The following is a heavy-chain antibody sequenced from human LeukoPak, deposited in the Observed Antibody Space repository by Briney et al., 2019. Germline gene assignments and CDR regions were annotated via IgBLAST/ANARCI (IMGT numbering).Heavy chain of an antibody. CDR2: INTNTGNP. CDR3: ARGPLAAGPYNWFDP. Sequence: ASVKVSCKASGYTFTSYAMNWVRQAPGQGLEWMGWINTNTGNPTYAQGFTGRFVFSLDTSVSTAYLQISSLKAEDTAVYYCARGPLAAGPYNWFDPWGQGTLVTVSS. D-gene: IGHD6-13*01. CDR1: GYTFTSYA. J-gene: IGHJ5*02. V-gene: IGHV7-4-1*02.